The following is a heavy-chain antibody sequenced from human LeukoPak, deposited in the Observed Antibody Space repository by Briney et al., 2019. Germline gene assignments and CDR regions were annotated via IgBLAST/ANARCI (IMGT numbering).Heavy chain of an antibody. Sequence: PGGSLRLSCAASGFTFSSYWMGWVRQAPGKGLEWVANIEQDGSEKYYVDSVKGRFTISRDNAKNSLYLQMNSLRAEDTAVYYCARCGPSSSWYRGDNWFDPWGQGTLVTVSS. CDR1: GFTFSSYW. V-gene: IGHV3-7*01. D-gene: IGHD6-13*01. CDR3: ARCGPSSSWYRGDNWFDP. CDR2: IEQDGSEK. J-gene: IGHJ5*02.